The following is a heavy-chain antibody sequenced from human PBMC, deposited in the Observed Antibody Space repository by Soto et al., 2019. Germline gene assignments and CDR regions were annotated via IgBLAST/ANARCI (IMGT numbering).Heavy chain of an antibody. V-gene: IGHV4-31*03. Sequence: LSLACTVSGASLHIGGYYWAWFRQNPGKGLEWIGYISYTGVTYYNPSLGSRVNISVDTSKNQFSLELTSVTAADTAVYYCARDGSSTANWLDPWGQGLLVTVSS. D-gene: IGHD2-2*01. CDR1: GASLHIGGYY. J-gene: IGHJ5*02. CDR2: ISYTGVT. CDR3: ARDGSSTANWLDP.